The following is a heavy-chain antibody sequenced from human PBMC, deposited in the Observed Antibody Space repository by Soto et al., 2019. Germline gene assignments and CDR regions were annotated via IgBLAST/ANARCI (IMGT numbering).Heavy chain of an antibody. CDR3: AKDATTWTIFGVVDYYYYGMEF. D-gene: IGHD3-3*01. CDR2: ISYDGSNK. J-gene: IGHJ6*01. Sequence: GGSLRLSCAASVFTFSSYCMHLVRQAPGKGLECVSVISYDGSNKYYADSVKGRFTISRYNSKNTLYLQMNSLRAEDTAVYYWAKDATTWTIFGVVDYYYYGMEFWGQGTTVTVSS. CDR1: VFTFSSYC. V-gene: IGHV3-30*18.